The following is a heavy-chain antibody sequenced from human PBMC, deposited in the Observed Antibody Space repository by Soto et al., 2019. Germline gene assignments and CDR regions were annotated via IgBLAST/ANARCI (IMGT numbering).Heavy chain of an antibody. CDR1: GGTFSSYT. V-gene: IGHV1-69*08. CDR3: AREPEIVVVTAPPPGMDV. CDR2: IIPILGIA. Sequence: QVQLVQSGAEVKKPGSSVKVSCKASGGTFSSYTISWVRQAPGQGLEWMGRIIPILGIANYAQKFQGRATITAEKSTSTAYMELSSLRSEDTAVYYCAREPEIVVVTAPPPGMDVWGQGTTVTVSS. D-gene: IGHD2-21*02. J-gene: IGHJ6*02.